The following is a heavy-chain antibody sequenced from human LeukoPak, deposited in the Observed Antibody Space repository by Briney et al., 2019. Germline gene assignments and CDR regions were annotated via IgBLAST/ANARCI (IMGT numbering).Heavy chain of an antibody. CDR3: ARDPYNWNYLWAFDI. CDR1: GYTFTGYY. V-gene: IGHV1-2*02. Sequence: ASVKVSCKASGYTFTGYYMHWVRQAPGQGLEWMGWINPNSGGTNYAQKFQGRVTMTRDTSISTAYMELSRLRSDDTAVYYCARDPYNWNYLWAFDIWGQGTMVTVSS. D-gene: IGHD1-7*01. J-gene: IGHJ3*02. CDR2: INPNSGGT.